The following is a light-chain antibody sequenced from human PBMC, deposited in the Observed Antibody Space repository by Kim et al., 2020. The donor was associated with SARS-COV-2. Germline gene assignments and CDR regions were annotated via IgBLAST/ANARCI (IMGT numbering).Light chain of an antibody. CDR3: SSYTSSSTWV. V-gene: IGLV2-14*04. CDR1: SSDVGGYNY. Sequence: GQAITISCTGTSSDVGGYNYVSWNQQHPGNAPKLMIYDVSKRPSGVSNRFSGSKSGNTASLTISGLQAEDEADYYCSSYTSSSTWVFGGGTQLTVL. CDR2: DVS. J-gene: IGLJ3*02.